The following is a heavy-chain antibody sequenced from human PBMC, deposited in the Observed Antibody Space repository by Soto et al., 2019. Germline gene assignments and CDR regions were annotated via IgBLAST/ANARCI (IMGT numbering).Heavy chain of an antibody. CDR2: IYYSGST. CDR1: GGSVSSGSYY. CDR3: ASYSGGWYDVSY. J-gene: IGHJ4*02. D-gene: IGHD6-19*01. Sequence: QVQLQESGPGLVKPSETLSLACTVSGGSVSSGSYYWSWIRQPPVKGLEWIGYIYYSGSTNYNPSLKSRVTISVDTAKNQFALKLSSVTAADTAVYYCASYSGGWYDVSYWGQGTLVTVSS. V-gene: IGHV4-61*01.